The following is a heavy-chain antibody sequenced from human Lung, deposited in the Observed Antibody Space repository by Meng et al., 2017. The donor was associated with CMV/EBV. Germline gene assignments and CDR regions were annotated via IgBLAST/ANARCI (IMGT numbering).Heavy chain of an antibody. Sequence: SGFAFSYYAMHWVRQAPGKGLEYVSAIGANGNNTYYAKSVKGRFTISRDNSKNTLYLQMGSLRTEDMAVYYCARESGGSGESLLDNWGRGTLVTVSS. J-gene: IGHJ4*02. D-gene: IGHD2-15*01. V-gene: IGHV3-64*01. CDR3: ARESGGSGESLLDN. CDR2: IGANGNNT. CDR1: GFAFSYYA.